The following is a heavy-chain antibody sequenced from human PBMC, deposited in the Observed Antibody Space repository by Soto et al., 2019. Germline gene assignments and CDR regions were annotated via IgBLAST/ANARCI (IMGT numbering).Heavy chain of an antibody. V-gene: IGHV1-46*01. D-gene: IGHD3-10*01. Sequence: ASVKVSCKTSGYPFTTYYIHWVRQAPGQGLEWMGTINPSGGATNFPQRFQGRVAMSRDTSTSTVYMHLSSLRSEDTAVYYCARANYGSGTVFAAFDVWGQGTMVTVSS. CDR1: GYPFTTYY. J-gene: IGHJ3*01. CDR3: ARANYGSGTVFAAFDV. CDR2: INPSGGAT.